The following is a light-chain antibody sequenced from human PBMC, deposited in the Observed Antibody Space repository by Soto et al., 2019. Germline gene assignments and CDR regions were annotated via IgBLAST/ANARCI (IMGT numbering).Light chain of an antibody. Sequence: DIQMTQSPSTLSASVGDRVTITCRASQTISNYLTWYQQRSGKAPKLLLHRSSILQNGVPSRFSGSGSGTEFTLTISSLQPDDFATYYCQQYYIYATFGQGTRVDI. CDR2: RSS. CDR1: QTISNY. J-gene: IGKJ1*01. V-gene: IGKV1-5*03. CDR3: QQYYIYAT.